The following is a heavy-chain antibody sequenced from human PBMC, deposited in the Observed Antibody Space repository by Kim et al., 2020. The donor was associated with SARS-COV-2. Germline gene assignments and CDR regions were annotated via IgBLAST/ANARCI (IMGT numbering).Heavy chain of an antibody. V-gene: IGHV1-18*01. Sequence: ASVKVSCKASGYTFTSYGISWVRQAPGQGLEWMGWISAYNGNTNYAQKLQGRVTMTTDTSTSTAYMELRSLRSDDTAVYYCARFTRQVTTVTTLNWFDPWGQGTLVTVSS. CDR3: ARFTRQVTTVTTLNWFDP. CDR1: GYTFTSYG. D-gene: IGHD4-17*01. J-gene: IGHJ5*02. CDR2: ISAYNGNT.